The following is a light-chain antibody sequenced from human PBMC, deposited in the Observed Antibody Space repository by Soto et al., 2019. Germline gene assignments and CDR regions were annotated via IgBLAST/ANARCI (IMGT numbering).Light chain of an antibody. CDR3: QQYNSYWT. CDR1: QSISTW. CDR2: KAS. V-gene: IGKV1-5*03. J-gene: IGKJ1*01. Sequence: DIQMTQSPSTLSASVGDRVTITCRASQSISTWLAWYQQKPGKAPKLLIYKASTIESGVPPRFSGSGSGTEFTLTISSLQPDDFAIYYCQQYNSYWTFGQGTRVEIK.